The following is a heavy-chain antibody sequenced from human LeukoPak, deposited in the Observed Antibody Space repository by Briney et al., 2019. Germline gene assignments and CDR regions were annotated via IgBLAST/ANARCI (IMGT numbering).Heavy chain of an antibody. J-gene: IGHJ4*02. Sequence: GGSLRLSCAASGFTFSGYAMSWVRQAPGKGLEWVSVISASGGSTYYTDSVKGRFTISRDNSKNTLYLQMNGLRAEDTAVYYCAKSRGSGSYHTLDYWGQGTLVTVSS. CDR1: GFTFSGYA. D-gene: IGHD3-10*01. CDR3: AKSRGSGSYHTLDY. CDR2: ISASGGST. V-gene: IGHV3-23*01.